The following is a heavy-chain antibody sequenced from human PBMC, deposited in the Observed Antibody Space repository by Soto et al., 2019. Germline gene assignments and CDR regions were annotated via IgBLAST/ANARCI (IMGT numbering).Heavy chain of an antibody. CDR3: ARNGDWANYYYGMDV. D-gene: IGHD4-17*01. V-gene: IGHV4-59*08. J-gene: IGHJ6*02. CDR1: GGSISSYY. Sequence: SETLSLTCTVSGGSISSYYWSWIRQPPGKGLEWIGYIYYSGSTYYNPSLKSRVTISVDTSKNQFSLKLSSVTAADTAVYYCARNGDWANYYYGMDVWGQGTTVTVSS. CDR2: IYYSGST.